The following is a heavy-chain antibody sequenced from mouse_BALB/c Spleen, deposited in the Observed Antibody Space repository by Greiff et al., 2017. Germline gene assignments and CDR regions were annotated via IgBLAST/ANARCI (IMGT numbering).Heavy chain of an antibody. Sequence: EVQLQQSGAELVRSGASVKLSCTASGFHIKAYSMHWVKQRPEQGLEWIGWSDPEHGDTEYAPKFQGKATMTADTSSNTAYLQLSSLTSEDTAVYYCNAEDSSGYWGQGTSVTVSS. V-gene: IGHV14-4*02. CDR3: NAEDSSGY. J-gene: IGHJ4*01. D-gene: IGHD3-2*01. CDR2: SDPEHGDT. CDR1: GFHIKAYS.